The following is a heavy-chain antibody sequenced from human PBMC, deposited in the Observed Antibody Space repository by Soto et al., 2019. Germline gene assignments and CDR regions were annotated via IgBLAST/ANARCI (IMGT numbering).Heavy chain of an antibody. CDR2: ISAYNGNT. D-gene: IGHD3-10*01. Sequence: QVQLVQSGAEVKKPGASVKVSCKASGYTFTSYAISWVRQAPGQGLEWMGWISAYNGNTNYAQKREGRVTMSTDTATTTAYMGLRRMRSGDTAVYYCAGSGPPAGYWGEGPLVTVSS. CDR1: GYTFTSYA. CDR3: AGSGPPAGY. V-gene: IGHV1-18*01. J-gene: IGHJ4*02.